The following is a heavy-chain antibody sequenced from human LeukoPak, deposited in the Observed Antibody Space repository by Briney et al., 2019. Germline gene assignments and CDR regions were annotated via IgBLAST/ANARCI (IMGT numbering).Heavy chain of an antibody. D-gene: IGHD3-3*01. CDR1: GYTFTGYY. CDR2: INPSGGST. V-gene: IGHV1-46*01. J-gene: IGHJ4*02. CDR3: ARDRAIFGVVTHNYFDY. Sequence: ASVKVSCKASGYTFTGYYMHWVRQAPGQGLEWMGIINPSGGSTSYAQKFQGRVTMTRDTSTSTVYMELSSLRSEDTAVYYCARDRAIFGVVTHNYFDYWGQGTLVTVSS.